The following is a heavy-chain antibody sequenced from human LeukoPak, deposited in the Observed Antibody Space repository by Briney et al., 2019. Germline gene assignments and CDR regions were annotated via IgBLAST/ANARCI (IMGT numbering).Heavy chain of an antibody. CDR2: IHISGTT. Sequence: SETLSLTCTVSGGSINSGPYYWTWIRQRPGQGLEWIGYIHISGTTYYSTSLKSRLTISLDTSQNQFSLRLNSVTAADTAVYYCAREPTMVRGASYFDYWGQGTLVTVSS. V-gene: IGHV4-31*03. J-gene: IGHJ4*02. D-gene: IGHD3-10*01. CDR1: GGSINSGPYY. CDR3: AREPTMVRGASYFDY.